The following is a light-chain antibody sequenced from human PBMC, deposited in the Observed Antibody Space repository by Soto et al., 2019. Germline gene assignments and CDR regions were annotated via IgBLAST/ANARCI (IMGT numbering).Light chain of an antibody. J-gene: IGKJ4*01. CDR3: QQLWTYPLT. CDR2: AAS. Sequence: DTQLTQSPSFLSASVGDRVTITCRASQDVSRSLGWYQQKPGKAPKLLISAASTLHSGVPSRFSGSGSGTDFTLTISSLQPEDFATYYCQQLWTYPLTFGGGIKVEI. V-gene: IGKV1-9*01. CDR1: QDVSRS.